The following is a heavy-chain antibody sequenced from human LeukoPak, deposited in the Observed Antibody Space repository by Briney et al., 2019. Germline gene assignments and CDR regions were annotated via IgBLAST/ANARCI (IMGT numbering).Heavy chain of an antibody. V-gene: IGHV1-46*01. Sequence: GASVKVSCKASGYTFTSYYMHWVRQAPGQGLEWMGIINPSGGSTSYAQKFQGRVTMTRDTSTNTVYMELSSLRSEDTAVYFRARATLSDYYFNYWGQGTLVTVSS. J-gene: IGHJ4*02. CDR3: ARATLSDYYFNY. CDR2: INPSGGST. CDR1: GYTFTSYY.